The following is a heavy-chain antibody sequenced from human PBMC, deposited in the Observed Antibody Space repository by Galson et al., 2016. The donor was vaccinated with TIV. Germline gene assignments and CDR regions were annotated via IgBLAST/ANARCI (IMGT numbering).Heavy chain of an antibody. CDR1: GYTFSDYA. J-gene: IGHJ2*01. CDR3: ARSGYTYGWVGLPASFWYFDL. V-gene: IGHV1-18*01. Sequence: SVKVSCKASGYTFSDYAISWVRQAPGQGLEWMGWINTYNGDTHFAQKFQGRVTMTTDTSTSTAYMEQRNLRSDDTAFYYCARSGYTYGWVGLPASFWYFDLWGRGTLVSVSS. D-gene: IGHD5-18*01. CDR2: INTYNGDT.